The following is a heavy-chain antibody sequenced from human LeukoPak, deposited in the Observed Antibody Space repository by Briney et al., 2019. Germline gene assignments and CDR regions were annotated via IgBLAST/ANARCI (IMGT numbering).Heavy chain of an antibody. Sequence: ASVTVSCTASGYTFTSYYMHWVRQAPGQGLEWMGIINPSGGSTSYAQKFQGRVTMTRDTSTSTVYMELSSLRSEDTAVYYCARDRHYYDSSGYQGRYYFDYWGQGTLVTVSS. CDR3: ARDRHYYDSSGYQGRYYFDY. CDR2: INPSGGST. V-gene: IGHV1-46*01. D-gene: IGHD3-22*01. CDR1: GYTFTSYY. J-gene: IGHJ4*02.